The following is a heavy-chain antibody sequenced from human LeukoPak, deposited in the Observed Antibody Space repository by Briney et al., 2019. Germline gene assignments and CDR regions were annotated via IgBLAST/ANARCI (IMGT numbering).Heavy chain of an antibody. CDR2: IIPIFGTA. D-gene: IGHD3-3*01. Sequence: SVKVSCKASGGTFSSYAISWVRQAPGQGLEWMGGIIPIFGTANYAQKFQGRVTITADESTSTAYMELSSLRSEDTAVYYCARVTLADPYYGFWSGYQYLDYWGQGTLVTVSS. J-gene: IGHJ4*02. V-gene: IGHV1-69*13. CDR1: GGTFSSYA. CDR3: ARVTLADPYYGFWSGYQYLDY.